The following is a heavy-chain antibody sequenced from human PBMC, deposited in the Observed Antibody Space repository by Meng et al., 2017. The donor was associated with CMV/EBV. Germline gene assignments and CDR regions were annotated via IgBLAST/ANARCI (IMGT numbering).Heavy chain of an antibody. CDR1: GYTFTSYG. Sequence: ASVKVSCKASGYTFTSYGISWVRQAPGQGLEWMGWISAYNGNTNYAQKLQGRVTMTTDTSTSTAYIELRSLRSDDTAVYYCARDLGTYDFWSGYLPNFDYWGQGTLVTVSS. J-gene: IGHJ4*02. CDR3: ARDLGTYDFWSGYLPNFDY. D-gene: IGHD3-3*01. V-gene: IGHV1-18*01. CDR2: ISAYNGNT.